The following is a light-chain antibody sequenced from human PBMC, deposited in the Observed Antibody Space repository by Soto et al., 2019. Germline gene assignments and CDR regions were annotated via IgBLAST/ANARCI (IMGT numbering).Light chain of an antibody. V-gene: IGKV3-15*01. CDR1: QSVSSN. CDR2: GAS. CDR3: QQYNNWPRWT. Sequence: EIVMTQSPATLSVSPGERATLSCRASQSVSSNLAWYQQTPGQAPRLLIYGASTRATGIPARFSGSGSGTEFTLTISSLQSEDFAVYYCQQYNNWPRWTFGQWTKVEIK. J-gene: IGKJ1*01.